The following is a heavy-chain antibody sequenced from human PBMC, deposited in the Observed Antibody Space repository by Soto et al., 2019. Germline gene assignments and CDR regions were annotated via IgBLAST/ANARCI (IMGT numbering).Heavy chain of an antibody. CDR1: GFTFSSYW. CDR3: ARXHGYSSTSHHYFYGMDV. Sequence: GGSLRLSCAASGFTFSSYWMNWVRQAPGKGLEWVANIKQGGSEKYYVDSVKGRFTISRDNAKNSLFLQMNSLRAEDTAVYYCARXHGYSSTSHHYFYGMDVWGQGTTVTVSS. V-gene: IGHV3-7*03. J-gene: IGHJ6*02. CDR2: IKQGGSEK. D-gene: IGHD6-13*01.